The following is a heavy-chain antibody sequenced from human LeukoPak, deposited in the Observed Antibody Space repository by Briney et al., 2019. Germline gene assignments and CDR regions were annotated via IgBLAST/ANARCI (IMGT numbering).Heavy chain of an antibody. Sequence: GASVKVSCKASGGTFSSYTISWVRQAPGQGLEWMGRIITILGIANYAQKFQGRVTITADKSTSTAYMELSSLRSEDTAVYYCANVAGYCSTTSCYTYFQHWGQGTLVTVSS. CDR1: GGTFSSYT. J-gene: IGHJ1*01. D-gene: IGHD2-2*02. V-gene: IGHV1-69*02. CDR3: ANVAGYCSTTSCYTYFQH. CDR2: IITILGIA.